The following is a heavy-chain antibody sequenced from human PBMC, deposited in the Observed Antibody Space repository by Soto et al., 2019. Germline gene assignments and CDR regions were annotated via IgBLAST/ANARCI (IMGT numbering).Heavy chain of an antibody. D-gene: IGHD3-10*01. J-gene: IGHJ4*02. CDR2: INAGNGNT. V-gene: IGHV1-3*01. CDR3: ARSTTMVRGAAGY. CDR1: GYTFTSYA. Sequence: ASVKVSCKASGYTFTSYAMHWVRQAPGQRLEWMGWINAGNGNTKYSQKFQGRVTITRDTSASTAYMELSSLRSEDTAVYYCARSTTMVRGAAGYWGQGTLVTVSS.